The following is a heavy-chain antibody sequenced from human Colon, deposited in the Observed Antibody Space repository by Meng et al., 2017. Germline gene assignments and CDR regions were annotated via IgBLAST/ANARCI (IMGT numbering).Heavy chain of an antibody. CDR2: SSITTTSV. D-gene: IGHD3-16*01. V-gene: IGHV3-21*01. J-gene: IGHJ5*02. CDR1: GFTLSIYS. CDR3: ARAHKSAYGFDL. Sequence: DVELVESGGGLVKPGGSLRLSCAGSGFTLSIYSMNWVRQAPGKGLEWVSLSSITTTSVYYADSVKGRFTVSRDNTKNSLYLQMNSLRAEDTAVYYCARAHKSAYGFDLWGQGTLVTVSS.